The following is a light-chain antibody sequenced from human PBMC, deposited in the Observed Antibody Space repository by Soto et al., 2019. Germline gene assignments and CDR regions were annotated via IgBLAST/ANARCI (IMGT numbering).Light chain of an antibody. Sequence: HSVRNQPASVSGSHVQSIAISCTGTSSDVDAYNFVSWYQHHPGKAPKLMIFDVSNRPSGVSNRFSGSKSGNTASLTISGLQAEDEADYYCTSYTTSSTYVFGTGTKFTV. V-gene: IGLV2-14*03. CDR2: DVS. CDR1: SSDVDAYNF. J-gene: IGLJ1*01. CDR3: TSYTTSSTYV.